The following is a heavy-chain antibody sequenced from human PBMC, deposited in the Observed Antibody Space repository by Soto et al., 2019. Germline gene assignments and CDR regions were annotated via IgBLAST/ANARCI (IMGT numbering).Heavy chain of an antibody. CDR3: ARHITSGYSQYFDY. J-gene: IGHJ4*02. CDR1: GGSIRSSSYY. D-gene: IGHD5-12*01. Sequence: KQSQTLSLPCTVSGGSIRSSSYYWGWLRQPPGKGLEWIGSIYYSGSTYYNPSLKSRVTISVDTSKNQFSLKLSSVTAADTAVYYCARHITSGYSQYFDYWGQGTLVTVSS. V-gene: IGHV4-39*01. CDR2: IYYSGST.